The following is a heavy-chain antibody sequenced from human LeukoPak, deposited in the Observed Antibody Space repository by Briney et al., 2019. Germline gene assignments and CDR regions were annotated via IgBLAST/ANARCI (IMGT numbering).Heavy chain of an antibody. D-gene: IGHD6-13*01. CDR2: IYHSGST. V-gene: IGHV4-59*01. CDR1: GGSISSYY. Sequence: PSETLSLTCTVSGGSISSYYWSWIRQPPGKGLEWIGYIYHSGSTNYNPSLKSRVTISVDTSKNQFSLKLSSVTAADTAVYYCARESSTPIYYYYYMDVWGKGTTVTVSS. J-gene: IGHJ6*03. CDR3: ARESSTPIYYYYYMDV.